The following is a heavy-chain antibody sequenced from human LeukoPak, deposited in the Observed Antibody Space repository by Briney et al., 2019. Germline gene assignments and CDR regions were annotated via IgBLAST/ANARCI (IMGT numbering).Heavy chain of an antibody. CDR3: AKAYYDSSPYYYGMGV. D-gene: IGHD3-22*01. CDR2: ISGSGGST. V-gene: IGHV3-23*01. CDR1: GFTFSSYA. Sequence: GGSLRLSCAASGFTFSSYAMSWVRQAPGKGLEWVSAISGSGGSTYYADSVKGRFTISRDNSKNTLYLQMNSLRAEDTAVYYCAKAYYDSSPYYYGMGVWGQGTTVTVSS. J-gene: IGHJ6*02.